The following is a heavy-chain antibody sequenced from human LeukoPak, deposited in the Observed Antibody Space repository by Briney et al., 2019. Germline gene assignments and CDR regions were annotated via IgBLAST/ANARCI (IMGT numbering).Heavy chain of an antibody. CDR2: ISYDGSNK. CDR1: GFTFSSYG. J-gene: IGHJ4*02. Sequence: GGSLRLSCAASGFTFSSYGMHWVRQAPGKGLEWVAVISYDGSNKYYADSVKGRFTISRDNSKNTLYLQMNSLRAEDTAVYYCAKSPDSSSSLDYGGQGPLVPVSP. CDR3: AKSPDSSSSLDY. V-gene: IGHV3-30*18. D-gene: IGHD6-6*01.